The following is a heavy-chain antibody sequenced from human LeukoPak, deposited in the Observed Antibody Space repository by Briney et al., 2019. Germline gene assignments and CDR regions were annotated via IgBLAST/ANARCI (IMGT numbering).Heavy chain of an antibody. CDR2: ISSSSSTI. CDR3: ARQPSTIFGVVIANWFDP. V-gene: IGHV3-48*04. Sequence: GGSLRLSCAASGFTFGSYSMNWVRQAPGKGLEWVSYISSSSSTIYYADSVKGRFTISRDNAKNSLYLQMNSLRAEDTAVYYCARQPSTIFGVVIANWFDPWGQGTLVTVSS. J-gene: IGHJ5*02. CDR1: GFTFGSYS. D-gene: IGHD3-3*01.